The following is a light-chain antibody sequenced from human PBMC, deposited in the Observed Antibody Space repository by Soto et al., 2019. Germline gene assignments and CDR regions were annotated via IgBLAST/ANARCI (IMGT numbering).Light chain of an antibody. CDR3: QQRSNWPRIT. J-gene: IGKJ5*01. V-gene: IGKV3-11*01. CDR1: QSVSSY. Sequence: EIVLTQSPATLSLSPGERATLSCRASQSVSSYLAWYQQKPGQAPRLLIYDASDRATGIPARFSGSGYGTYFTLTISSLEPEDFAVYYCQQRSNWPRITFGQGTRLEIK. CDR2: DAS.